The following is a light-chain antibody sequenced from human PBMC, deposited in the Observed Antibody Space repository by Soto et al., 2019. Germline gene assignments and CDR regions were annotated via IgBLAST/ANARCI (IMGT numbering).Light chain of an antibody. CDR2: GAS. CDR3: QQYGSSPT. CDR1: QSVSNNY. Sequence: EIVLTQSKGTLSLSPGERATLSCRASQSVSNNYLAWYQQKPGQAPRLLIYGASNRATGIPDRFSGSGSGTDFTLTISRLEPEDFAVYYCQQYGSSPTFGQGTKV. J-gene: IGKJ1*01. V-gene: IGKV3-20*01.